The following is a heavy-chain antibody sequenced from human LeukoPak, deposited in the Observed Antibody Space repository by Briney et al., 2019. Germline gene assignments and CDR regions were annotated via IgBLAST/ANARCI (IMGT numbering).Heavy chain of an antibody. V-gene: IGHV3-53*01. CDR3: ARGRMPNGADN. D-gene: IGHD2-2*01. Sequence: PGGSLRLSCVASGFIFSDNYMSWIPQAPGKEPQWVSIIYPDVRAFYSDSVTRRFTISRDNSRNTLYLQMNSLRAADTALYYCARGRMPNGADNWGQGTLVTVSS. CDR2: IYPDVRA. J-gene: IGHJ4*02. CDR1: GFIFSDNY.